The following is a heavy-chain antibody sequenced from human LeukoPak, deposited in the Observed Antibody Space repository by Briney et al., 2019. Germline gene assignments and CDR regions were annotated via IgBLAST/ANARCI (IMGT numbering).Heavy chain of an antibody. J-gene: IGHJ4*02. CDR2: ISAHNGNT. Sequence: ASVKVSRKASGYTFTSYGISWVRQAPGQGLEWMGWISAHNGNTNYTQKLQGRVTMTTDTSTSTAYMELRSLRSDDTAVYYCAREQTYYFDYWGQGTLVTVSS. CDR3: AREQTYYFDY. CDR1: GYTFTSYG. V-gene: IGHV1-18*01.